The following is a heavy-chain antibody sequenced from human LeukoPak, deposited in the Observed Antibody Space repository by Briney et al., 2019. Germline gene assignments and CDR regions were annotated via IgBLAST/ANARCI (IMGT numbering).Heavy chain of an antibody. D-gene: IGHD2-15*01. Sequence: PGGSLRLSCAASGFNFSIFDMSWVRQAPGKRLEWVSTITRSGTSPYYADSVKGRFIISRDNSKNTMYLQMSSLRADDTAEYYCAKSGFRYCIDDGCFWNAFDVWGPGTMVTVSS. CDR2: ITRSGTSP. V-gene: IGHV3-23*01. CDR1: GFNFSIFD. CDR3: AKSGFRYCIDDGCFWNAFDV. J-gene: IGHJ3*01.